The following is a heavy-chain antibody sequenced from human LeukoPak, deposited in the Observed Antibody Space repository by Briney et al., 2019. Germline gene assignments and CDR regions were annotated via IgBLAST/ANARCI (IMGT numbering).Heavy chain of an antibody. V-gene: IGHV4-59*01. J-gene: IGHJ4*02. CDR2: IYYSGST. Sequence: SETLSLTCTVSGGSISSYYWSWIRQPPGKGLEWIGYIYYSGSTNYNPSLKSRVTISVDTSKNQFSLKLSSVTAADTAVYYCARDSYSSGLFDYWGQGTLVTVSS. CDR3: ARDSYSSGLFDY. CDR1: GGSISSYY. D-gene: IGHD6-19*01.